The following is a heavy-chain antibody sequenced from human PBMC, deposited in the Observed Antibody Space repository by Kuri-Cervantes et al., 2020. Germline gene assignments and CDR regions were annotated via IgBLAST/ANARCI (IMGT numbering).Heavy chain of an antibody. Sequence: SETLSLTCTVSGGSISSYYWSWIRQPPGKGLEWIGYIYYSGSTNYNPSLKSRVTISVDTSKNQFSLRLNSVTAADTAVYYCARTPYSSSLYYFDYWGQGTLVTVSS. CDR1: GGSISSYY. CDR3: ARTPYSSSLYYFDY. D-gene: IGHD6-13*01. V-gene: IGHV4-59*12. J-gene: IGHJ4*02. CDR2: IYYSGST.